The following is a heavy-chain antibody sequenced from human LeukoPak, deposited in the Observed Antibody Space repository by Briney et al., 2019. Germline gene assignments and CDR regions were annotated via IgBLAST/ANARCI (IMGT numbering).Heavy chain of an antibody. CDR1: GGSINSYY. Sequence: SKTLSLTCIVSGGSINSYYWSWIRQPPGKGLEWIGYIYYSGSTNYNPSLKSRVTISVDTSKNQFSLKLNSVTAADTAVYYCARLGSYFDYWGQGTLVTISS. CDR3: ARLGSYFDY. D-gene: IGHD1-26*01. V-gene: IGHV4-59*01. J-gene: IGHJ4*02. CDR2: IYYSGST.